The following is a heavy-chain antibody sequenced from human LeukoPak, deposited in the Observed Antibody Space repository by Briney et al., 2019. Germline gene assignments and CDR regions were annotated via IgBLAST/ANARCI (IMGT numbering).Heavy chain of an antibody. CDR3: AGSGIAVAATDYYHGMDV. Sequence: GGSLRLSCAASGFTFSSYGMHWVRQAPGKGLEWVADIWYDGSNKYYADSVMGRFTISRDNSKNTLYLQMNSLRAEDTAVYYCAGSGIAVAATDYYHGMDVWGQGTTVTVSS. CDR1: GFTFSSYG. CDR2: IWYDGSNK. J-gene: IGHJ6*02. V-gene: IGHV3-33*01. D-gene: IGHD6-19*01.